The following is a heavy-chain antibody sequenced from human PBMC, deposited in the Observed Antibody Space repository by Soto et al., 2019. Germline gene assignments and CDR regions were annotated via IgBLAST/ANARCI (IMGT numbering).Heavy chain of an antibody. CDR1: GGTFSSYA. CDR3: ARWVVPAASYPYYYYGMDV. D-gene: IGHD2-2*01. CDR2: IIPIFGTA. V-gene: IGHV1-69*13. Sequence: SVKVSCKASGGTFSSYAISWVRQAPGQGLEWMGGIIPIFGTANYAQKFQGRVTITADESTSTAYMELSSLRSEDTAVYYCARWVVPAASYPYYYYGMDVWAKGPRSPSP. J-gene: IGHJ6*02.